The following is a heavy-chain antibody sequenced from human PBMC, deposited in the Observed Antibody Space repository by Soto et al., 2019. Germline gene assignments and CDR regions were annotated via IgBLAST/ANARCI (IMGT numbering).Heavy chain of an antibody. D-gene: IGHD3-3*01. Sequence: GGSLRLSCAASGFTFSNYAMSWVRQAPGKGLEWVSAISGSGGWTYYADSVKGRFTIPRDNSKNTLYLQMSSLRAEDTAVYYFAKFERTIFYSRSNFYFDYWGQGTLVTVSS. CDR1: GFTFSNYA. CDR2: ISGSGGWT. J-gene: IGHJ4*02. V-gene: IGHV3-23*01. CDR3: AKFERTIFYSRSNFYFDY.